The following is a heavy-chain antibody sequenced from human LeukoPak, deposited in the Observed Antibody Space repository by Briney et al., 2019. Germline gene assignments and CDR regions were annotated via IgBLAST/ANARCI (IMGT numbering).Heavy chain of an antibody. CDR2: ISGSGGST. D-gene: IGHD7-27*01. CDR1: GFTFSGYA. CDR3: ARTNWGSGCVDY. J-gene: IGHJ4*02. Sequence: GGSLRLSCAASGFTFSGYAMNWVRQAPGKGLEWVSAISGSGGSTYYADSVKGRFTISRDNSKNTLYLQMNSLRAEDTAVYYCARTNWGSGCVDYWGQGTLVTVSS. V-gene: IGHV3-23*01.